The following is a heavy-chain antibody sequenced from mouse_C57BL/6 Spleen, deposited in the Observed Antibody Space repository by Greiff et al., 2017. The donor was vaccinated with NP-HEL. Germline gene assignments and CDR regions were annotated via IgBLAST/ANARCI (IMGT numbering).Heavy chain of an antibody. V-gene: IGHV1-69*01. J-gene: IGHJ3*01. CDR2: IDPSDSYT. Sequence: VKLQQPGAELVMPGASVKLSCKASGYTFTSYWMHWVKQRPGQGLEWIGEIDPSDSYTNYNQKFKGKSTLTVDKSSSTAYMQLSSLTSEDSAVYYCARWDYSFAYWGQGTLVTVSA. CDR1: GYTFTSYW. D-gene: IGHD1-1*01. CDR3: ARWDYSFAY.